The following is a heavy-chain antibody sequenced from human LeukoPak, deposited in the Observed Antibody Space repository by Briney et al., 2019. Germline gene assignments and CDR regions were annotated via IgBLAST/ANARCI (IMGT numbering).Heavy chain of an antibody. V-gene: IGHV1-3*01. J-gene: IGHJ3*02. CDR3: ARDLPLTNYYDSSGYYLSDAFDI. Sequence: ASVKVPCKASGYTFTSYAMHWVRQAPGQRLEWMGWINAGNGNTKYSQKFQGRVTITRDTSASTAYMELSSLRSEDTAVYYCARDLPLTNYYDSSGYYLSDAFDIWGQGTMATVSS. CDR1: GYTFTSYA. CDR2: INAGNGNT. D-gene: IGHD3-22*01.